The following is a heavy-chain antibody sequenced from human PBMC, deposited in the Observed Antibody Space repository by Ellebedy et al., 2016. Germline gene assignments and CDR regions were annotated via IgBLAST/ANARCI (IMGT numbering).Heavy chain of an antibody. J-gene: IGHJ4*02. CDR2: IYYSGST. CDR1: GGSISSYY. V-gene: IGHV4-59*01. CDR3: ARAPATVTIMFDY. Sequence: SETLSLTCTVSGGSISSYYWSWIRQPPGKGLEWIGYIYYSGSTNYNPSLKSRVTISVDTSKNQFSLKLSSVTAADTAVYYCARAPATVTIMFDYWGQGTLVTVSS. D-gene: IGHD4-17*01.